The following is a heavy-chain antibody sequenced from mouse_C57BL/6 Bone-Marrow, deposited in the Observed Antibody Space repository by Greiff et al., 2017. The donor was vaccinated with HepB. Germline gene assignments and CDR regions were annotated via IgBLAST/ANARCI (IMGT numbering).Heavy chain of an antibody. V-gene: IGHV1-59*01. J-gene: IGHJ4*01. D-gene: IGHD2-1*01. CDR1: GYTFTSYW. Sequence: QVQLQQSGAELVRPGTSVKLSCKASGYTFTSYWMHWVKQRPGQGLEWIGVIDPSDSYTNYNQKFKGKATLTVDTSSSTAYMQLSSLTSEDSAVYYCATRVTPCAMDYWGQGTSVTVSS. CDR2: IDPSDSYT. CDR3: ATRVTPCAMDY.